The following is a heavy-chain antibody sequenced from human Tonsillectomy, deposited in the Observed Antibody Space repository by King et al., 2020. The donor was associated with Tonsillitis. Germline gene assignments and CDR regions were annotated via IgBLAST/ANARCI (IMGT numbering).Heavy chain of an antibody. CDR3: AGISFLEWILWGRFDS. D-gene: IGHD3-3*01. Sequence: VQLVESGGGLVQPGEFLRLSCAASGFTFNNYAITWVRQAPGKGLEWVSCISGSGGYTFYADSVRGRFSISRDHSKNTVYLQMNSLRDEDTAVYYCAGISFLEWILWGRFDSWGQGTLVTVSS. V-gene: IGHV3-23*04. J-gene: IGHJ4*02. CDR1: GFTFNNYA. CDR2: ISGSGGYT.